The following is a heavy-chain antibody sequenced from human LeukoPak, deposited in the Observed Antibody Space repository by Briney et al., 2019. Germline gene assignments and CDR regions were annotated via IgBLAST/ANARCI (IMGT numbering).Heavy chain of an antibody. Sequence: PGRSLRLSCAASGFTFSSYAMHWVRQAPGKGLEWVAVISYDGSNKYYADSVKGRFTISRDNSKNTLYLQMNSLRAEDTAVYYCARVFGLQDYFNYYYYMDVWGKGTTVTISS. V-gene: IGHV3-30*14. CDR1: GFTFSSYA. CDR2: ISYDGSNK. CDR3: ARVFGLQDYFNYYYYMDV. J-gene: IGHJ6*03. D-gene: IGHD3-16*01.